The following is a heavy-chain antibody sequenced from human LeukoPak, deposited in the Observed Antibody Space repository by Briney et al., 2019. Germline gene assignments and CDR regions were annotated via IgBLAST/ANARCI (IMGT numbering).Heavy chain of an antibody. CDR3: AELGITMIGGV. D-gene: IGHD3-10*02. Sequence: GGSLRLSCAASGFTFSSYSMNWVRQAPGKGLEWVSYIDSSSSTNYYADSVKGRFTISRDNGKNSLYLQMNSLRAEDTAVYYCAELGITMIGGVWGKGTTVTISS. CDR1: GFTFSSYS. V-gene: IGHV3-48*01. J-gene: IGHJ6*04. CDR2: IDSSSSTN.